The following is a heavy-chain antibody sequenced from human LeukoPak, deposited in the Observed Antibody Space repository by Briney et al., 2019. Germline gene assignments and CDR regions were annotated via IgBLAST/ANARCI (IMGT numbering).Heavy chain of an antibody. CDR1: GGSISSYY. D-gene: IGHD5-24*01. CDR3: AREAREGHVFDI. Sequence: SETLSLTCTVSGGSISSYYWSWIRQPPGKGLEWIGYIHYSGSTNYNPSLKSRVTISVDTSKNQFSLKLRSVIAADTAVYYCAREAREGHVFDIWGQGTMVTVSS. J-gene: IGHJ3*02. V-gene: IGHV4-59*01. CDR2: IHYSGST.